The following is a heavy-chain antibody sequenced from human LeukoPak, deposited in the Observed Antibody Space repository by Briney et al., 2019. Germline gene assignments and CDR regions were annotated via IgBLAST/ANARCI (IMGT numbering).Heavy chain of an antibody. CDR1: GFTFSSYA. J-gene: IGHJ4*02. Sequence: AGGSLRLSCAASGFTFSSYAMSWVRQAPGKGLEWASAISGSGGSTYYADSVKGRFTISRDNSKNTLYLQMNSLRAEDTAVYYCAKRRSGYGWPNWGQGTLVTVSS. CDR2: ISGSGGST. CDR3: AKRRSGYGWPN. V-gene: IGHV3-23*01. D-gene: IGHD5-12*01.